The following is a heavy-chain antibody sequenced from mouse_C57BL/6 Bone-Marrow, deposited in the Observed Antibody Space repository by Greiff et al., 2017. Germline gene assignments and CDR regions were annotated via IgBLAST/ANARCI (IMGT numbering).Heavy chain of an antibody. CDR1: GFNIKDDY. V-gene: IGHV14-4*01. J-gene: IGHJ4*01. CDR2: IDPENGDT. Sequence: VQLQQSGAELVRPGASVKLSCTASGFNIKDDYMHWVKQRPEQGLEWIGWIDPENGDTEYASKFQGKATITADTSSNTAYLQSSSLTSEDTAVYYCTTELYYRKRYYAMDYWGQGTSVTVSS. D-gene: IGHD2-14*01. CDR3: TTELYYRKRYYAMDY.